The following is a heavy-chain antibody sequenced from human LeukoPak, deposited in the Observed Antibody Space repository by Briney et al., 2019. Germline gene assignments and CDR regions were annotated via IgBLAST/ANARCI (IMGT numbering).Heavy chain of an antibody. CDR1: GYTFTGYY. D-gene: IGHD1-7*01. CDR2: ISPNSGDT. J-gene: IGHJ3*02. V-gene: IGHV1-2*02. CDR3: ARCLNWNYPKIFDAFDI. Sequence: GATVKLSCKASGYTFTGYYMHWVRQAPGQGLEWMGWISPNSGDTDIAQKFQGRVTMTRDTSIATSYMEVDSLTSDDTAVYYCARCLNWNYPKIFDAFDIWGQGTMVTVSS.